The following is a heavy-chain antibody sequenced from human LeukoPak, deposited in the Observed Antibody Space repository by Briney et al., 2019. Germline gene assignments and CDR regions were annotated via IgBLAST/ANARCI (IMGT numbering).Heavy chain of an antibody. CDR1: GFTFSSYW. CDR3: AREGSLGYDAFDI. Sequence: GGSLRLSCEASGFTFSSYWMSWVRQAPGKGLEWVANIKTDGSNKYYADSVKGRFTISRDNSKNTLYLQMNSLRAEDTAVYYCAREGSLGYDAFDIWGQGTMVTVSS. D-gene: IGHD5-12*01. CDR2: IKTDGSNK. J-gene: IGHJ3*02. V-gene: IGHV3-7*01.